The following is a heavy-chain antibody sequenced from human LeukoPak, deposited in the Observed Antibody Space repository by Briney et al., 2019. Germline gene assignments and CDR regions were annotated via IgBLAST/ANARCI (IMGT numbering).Heavy chain of an antibody. CDR1: GYSFTSYW. J-gene: IGHJ4*02. V-gene: IGHV5-10-1*01. Sequence: PGESLRISCKSSGYSFTSYWISWVRQMPGKGLEWMGRIDPSDSYTNYSPSFQGHVTISADKSISTAYLQWSSLKASDTAMYYCASTHWYSSGYPYFGYWGQGTLVTVSS. D-gene: IGHD6-19*01. CDR2: IDPSDSYT. CDR3: ASTHWYSSGYPYFGY.